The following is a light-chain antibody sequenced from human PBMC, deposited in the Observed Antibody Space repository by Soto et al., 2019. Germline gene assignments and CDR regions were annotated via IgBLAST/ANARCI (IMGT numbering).Light chain of an antibody. CDR2: DNN. CDR1: SSIIGNNY. Sequence: QSVLTQPPSVSAAPGQKVTISCSGSSSIIGNNYVSWYQQLPGTAPKLLIYDNNKRPSGIPDRFSGSKSGTSATLGITGLQTGDEAHYYCGTWDSSLSAVVFGGGTKLTVL. V-gene: IGLV1-51*01. CDR3: GTWDSSLSAVV. J-gene: IGLJ2*01.